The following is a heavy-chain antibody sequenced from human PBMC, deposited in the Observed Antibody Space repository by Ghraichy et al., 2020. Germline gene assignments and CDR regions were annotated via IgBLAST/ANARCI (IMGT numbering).Heavy chain of an antibody. J-gene: IGHJ5*02. CDR3: ARSVWSSSWYDWFDP. Sequence: SETLPLTCTVSGGSINNYYWSWIRQPPGKGPEWIGYIYYTGSTNYNPSLKSRVTISVDMSTNHFSLKLRSVTAADTAVYYCARSVWSSSWYDWFDPWGQGILVTVSS. V-gene: IGHV4-59*01. CDR2: IYYTGST. CDR1: GGSINNYY. D-gene: IGHD6-13*01.